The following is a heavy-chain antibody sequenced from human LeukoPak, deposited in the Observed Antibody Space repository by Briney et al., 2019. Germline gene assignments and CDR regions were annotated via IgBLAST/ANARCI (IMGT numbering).Heavy chain of an antibody. CDR2: IKPNSGGT. CDR3: ARARGDIVVVPAAIWFDP. CDR1: GYTFTGYY. Sequence: ASVKVSCKASGYTFTGYYMHWVRQAPGQGLEWMGWIKPNSGGTNYAQKFQGRVSMTRNTSISTAYMELSRLRSDDTAVYYCARARGDIVVVPAAIWFDPWGQRTLVTVSS. J-gene: IGHJ5*02. V-gene: IGHV1-2*02. D-gene: IGHD2-2*01.